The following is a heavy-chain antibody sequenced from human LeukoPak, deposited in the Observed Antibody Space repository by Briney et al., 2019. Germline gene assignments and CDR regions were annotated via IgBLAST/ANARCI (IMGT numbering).Heavy chain of an antibody. V-gene: IGHV3-23*01. D-gene: IGHD6-13*01. Sequence: GGSLRLSYAASGFTFSSYAMSWVRQAPGKGLEWVSAISGSGGSTYYADSVKGRFTISRDNSKNTLYLQMNSLRGEDTAVYYCARGHSSSSGVFDYWGQGTLVTVSS. CDR3: ARGHSSSSGVFDY. J-gene: IGHJ4*02. CDR1: GFTFSSYA. CDR2: ISGSGGST.